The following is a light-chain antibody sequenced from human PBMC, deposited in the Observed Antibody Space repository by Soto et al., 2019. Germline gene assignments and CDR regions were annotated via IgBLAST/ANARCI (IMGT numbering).Light chain of an antibody. V-gene: IGKV3D-20*02. J-gene: IGKJ5*01. CDR3: QQRSNWPPT. CDR2: QTA. CDR1: QRFGGSF. Sequence: DTVVPQDPVTRTFSPGERAPLSCRASQRFGGSFLAWHQQCPGQAPRLLIYQTAYRATGIPDRFSGSGSGTDFTLTISSLEPEYFAVYYCQQRSNWPPTVGQGTRLE.